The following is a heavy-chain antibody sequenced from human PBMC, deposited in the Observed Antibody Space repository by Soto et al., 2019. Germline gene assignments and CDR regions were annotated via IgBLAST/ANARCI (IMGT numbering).Heavy chain of an antibody. Sequence: ASVKVSCKASGYPFTIYAIHWVRQAPGQSLEWMGWINPGNGDTKYSQILQGRVTITWDTSARTAYMDLSSLISEDTADYYCARDSSSSRSFDYWGQGTLVTVSS. D-gene: IGHD6-6*01. CDR2: INPGNGDT. CDR3: ARDSSSSRSFDY. J-gene: IGHJ4*02. CDR1: GYPFTIYA. V-gene: IGHV1-3*01.